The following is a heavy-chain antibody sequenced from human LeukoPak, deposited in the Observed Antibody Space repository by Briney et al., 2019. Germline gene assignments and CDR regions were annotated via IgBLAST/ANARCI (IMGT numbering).Heavy chain of an antibody. CDR2: IYHSGST. J-gene: IGHJ4*02. V-gene: IGHV4-30-2*01. CDR1: GGSISSGGYY. CDR3: ARLKTWGGTQPYDY. D-gene: IGHD2-21*01. Sequence: PSETLSLTCTVSGGSISSGGYYWSWIRQPPGKGLEWIGYIYHSGSTYYNPSLKSRVTISVDRSKNQFSLKLSSVTAADTAVYYCARLKTWGGTQPYDYWGQGTLVTVSS.